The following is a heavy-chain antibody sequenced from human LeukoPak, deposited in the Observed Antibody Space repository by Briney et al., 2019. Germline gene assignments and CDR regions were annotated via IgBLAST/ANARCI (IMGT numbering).Heavy chain of an antibody. Sequence: GSLRLSCAASGFTFSNSIMHWVRQGPGKGLEYVSGIDSSGSSTYYANSLKDRFTISRDNSKNTLYLQMGSLRVEDMAVYYCAREGHSSGRCGNFDIWGQGTMVTVSP. J-gene: IGHJ3*02. D-gene: IGHD2-15*01. CDR1: GFTFSNSI. CDR2: IDSSGSST. CDR3: AREGHSSGRCGNFDI. V-gene: IGHV3-64*01.